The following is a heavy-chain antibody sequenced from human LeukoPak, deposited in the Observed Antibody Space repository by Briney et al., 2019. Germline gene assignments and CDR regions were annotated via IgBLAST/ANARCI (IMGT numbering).Heavy chain of an antibody. CDR3: AKSGNLDRYCSSTSCYRFDY. D-gene: IGHD2-2*01. J-gene: IGHJ4*02. CDR1: RFTFSSYA. Sequence: GGSLRLSCAASRFTFSSYAMSWVRQAPGKGLXXXXXISGSGGSTYYADSVKGRFTISRDNSKSTLYLQMNTLRVEDTAVYYCAKSGNLDRYCSSTSCYRFDYWGQGTLVTVSS. CDR2: ISGSGGST. V-gene: IGHV3-23*01.